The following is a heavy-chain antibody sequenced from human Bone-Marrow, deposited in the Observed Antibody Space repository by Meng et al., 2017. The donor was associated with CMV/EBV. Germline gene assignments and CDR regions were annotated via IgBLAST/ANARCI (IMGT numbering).Heavy chain of an antibody. J-gene: IGHJ5*02. CDR1: GFTFSSYE. Sequence: GESLKISCAASGFTFSSYEMNWVRQAPGKGLEWVSYISSSGSTIYYADSVKGRFTISRDNAKNSLYLQMNSLRAEDTALYYCAKAPSNYGIENWFDPWGQGTLVTVSS. D-gene: IGHD4-11*01. CDR3: AKAPSNYGIENWFDP. V-gene: IGHV3-48*03. CDR2: ISSSGSTI.